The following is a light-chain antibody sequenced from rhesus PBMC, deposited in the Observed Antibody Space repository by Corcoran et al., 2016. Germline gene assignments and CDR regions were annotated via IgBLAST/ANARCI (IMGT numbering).Light chain of an antibody. CDR1: SSVDTN. Sequence: EIVLTQSPTSMAVSQGERVTISCTASSSVDTNSLHWYQQKPGFPPRLLVYRTSTLASGVPARFSGSGSGTSYTLTISNMEDEDASTDYCQQGNSIPPTFGQGTKVEIK. CDR2: RTS. V-gene: IGKV3-24*04. CDR3: QQGNSIPPT. J-gene: IGKJ1*01.